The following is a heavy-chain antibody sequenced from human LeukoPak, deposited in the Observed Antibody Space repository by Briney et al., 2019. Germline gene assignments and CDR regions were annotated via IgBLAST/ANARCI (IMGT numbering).Heavy chain of an antibody. CDR3: AELGITMIGGV. V-gene: IGHV3-53*01. D-gene: IGHD3-10*02. CDR1: GFTVSSNY. J-gene: IGHJ6*04. Sequence: GGSLRLSCAASGFTVSSNYMSWVRQAPGKGLEWVSLIYSGSTIYYADSVKGRFTISRDNAKNSLYLQMNSLRAEDTAVYYCAELGITMIGGVWGKGTTVTISS. CDR2: IYSGSTI.